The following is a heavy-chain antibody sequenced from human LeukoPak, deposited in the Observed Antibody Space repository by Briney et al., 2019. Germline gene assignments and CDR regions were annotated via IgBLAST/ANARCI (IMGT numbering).Heavy chain of an antibody. Sequence: GGSLRLSCAASGFSFSSFSLNWVRQAPGKGLEWVSSISRSSSYISYADSVKGRFTVSRDNAKNSLYLQMNSLRVDDTAVYYCARANNSSWHNWGQGTLVTVSA. V-gene: IGHV3-21*01. D-gene: IGHD6-13*01. J-gene: IGHJ4*02. CDR3: ARANNSSWHN. CDR2: ISRSSSYI. CDR1: GFSFSSFS.